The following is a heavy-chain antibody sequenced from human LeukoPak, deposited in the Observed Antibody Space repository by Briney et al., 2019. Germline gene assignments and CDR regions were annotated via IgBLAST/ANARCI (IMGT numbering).Heavy chain of an antibody. Sequence: GGSLRLSCTTSGFSFDDLAMSWFRQAPGKGLEWITSIRSRSYGGTTDYAASVRGRFSISRDASKSIAYLQVNSLKPEDTAVYFCSTVQLERLRSFYYYMDVWGKGTTVTVSS. CDR3: STVQLERLRSFYYYMDV. J-gene: IGHJ6*03. CDR2: IRSRSYGGTT. CDR1: GFSFDDLA. D-gene: IGHD1-1*01. V-gene: IGHV3-49*03.